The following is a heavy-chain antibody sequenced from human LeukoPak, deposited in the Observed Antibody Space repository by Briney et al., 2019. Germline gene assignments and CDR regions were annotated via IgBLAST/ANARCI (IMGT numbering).Heavy chain of an antibody. CDR2: ISGSGGST. D-gene: IGHD2-21*01. V-gene: IGHV3-23*01. CDR3: AKELFLGWNYYMDV. Sequence: QSGGSLRLSCAAAGFTFSSYGMSWVRQAPGKGLEWVSAISGSGGSTYYADSVKGRFTISRDNPKNTLYLQMNSLRAEDTAVYYCAKELFLGWNYYMDVWGKGTTVTISS. J-gene: IGHJ6*03. CDR1: GFTFSSYG.